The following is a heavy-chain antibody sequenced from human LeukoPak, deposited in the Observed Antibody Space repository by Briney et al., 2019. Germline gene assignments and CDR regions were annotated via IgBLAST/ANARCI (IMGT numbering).Heavy chain of an antibody. J-gene: IGHJ4*02. Sequence: GGSLRLSCVVSVFTLSSDWMSWVRQAQWKGLEWVANIKKDGIEKYYVESVKGRFTISRDNAKNSLSLQMNSLRAEDTAVYYCARGRYSSRSGGYYFDIWGQGTLVTVSS. D-gene: IGHD2-2*01. CDR3: ARGRYSSRSGGYYFDI. V-gene: IGHV3-7*01. CDR2: IKKDGIEK. CDR1: VFTLSSDW.